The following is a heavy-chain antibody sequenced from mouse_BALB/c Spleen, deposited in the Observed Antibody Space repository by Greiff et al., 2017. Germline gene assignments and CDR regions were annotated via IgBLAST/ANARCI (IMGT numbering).Heavy chain of an antibody. CDR1: GYTFTSYY. CDR3: TRWGITTVVANAMDY. Sequence: QVQLQQSGAELVKPGASVKLSCKASGYTFTSYYMYWVKQRPGQGLEWIGEINPSNGGTNFNEKFKSKATLTVDKSSSTAYMQLSSLTSEDSAVYYCTRWGITTVVANAMDYWGQGTSVTVSS. V-gene: IGHV1S81*02. D-gene: IGHD1-1*01. J-gene: IGHJ4*01. CDR2: INPSNGGT.